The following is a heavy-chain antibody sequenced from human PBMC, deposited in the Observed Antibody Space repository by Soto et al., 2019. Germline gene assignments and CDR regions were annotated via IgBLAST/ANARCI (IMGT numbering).Heavy chain of an antibody. J-gene: IGHJ4*02. CDR3: ARSTGPTDLRPFDY. Sequence: GGSLRLSCAASGFTVSSNYMSWFRQAPGKGLEWVSVIYSGGSTYYADSVKGRFTISRDNSKNTLYLQMNSLRAEDTAVYYCARSTGPTDLRPFDYWGQGTLVTVSS. V-gene: IGHV3-53*01. CDR2: IYSGGST. CDR1: GFTVSSNY.